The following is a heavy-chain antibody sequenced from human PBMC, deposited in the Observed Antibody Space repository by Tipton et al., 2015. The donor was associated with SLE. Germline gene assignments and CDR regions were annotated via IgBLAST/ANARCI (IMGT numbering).Heavy chain of an antibody. V-gene: IGHV3-9*01. D-gene: IGHD6-19*01. CDR1: GFSFGDYA. CDR3: ARHVSGWNAFDI. Sequence: SLRLSCAASGFSFGDYAMHWVRQSPGRGLEWVSGISWSSDTIGYVDSVKGRFTISRDNANNSLFLQMNSLRAEDTALYYCARHVSGWNAFDIWGQGTMVTVSS. J-gene: IGHJ3*02. CDR2: ISWSSDTI.